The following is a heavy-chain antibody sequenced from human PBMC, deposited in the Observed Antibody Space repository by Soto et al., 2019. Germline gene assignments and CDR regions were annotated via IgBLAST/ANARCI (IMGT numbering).Heavy chain of an antibody. CDR2: INQGGTT. V-gene: IGHV4-34*01. CDR3: ARGVPGYSSSWYAY. CDR1: GGSFGGHY. D-gene: IGHD6-13*01. Sequence: QVQLQQWGAGLLKPSETLSLTCAVYGGSFGGHYWSWIRQPPGKGLEWIGEINQGGTTNYNPSLKSRVTISVDTSKNQFSLKLSSVTAADTAVYYCARGVPGYSSSWYAYWGQGTLVTVSS. J-gene: IGHJ4*02.